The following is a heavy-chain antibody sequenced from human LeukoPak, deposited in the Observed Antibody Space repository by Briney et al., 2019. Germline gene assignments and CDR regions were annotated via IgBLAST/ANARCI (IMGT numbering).Heavy chain of an antibody. Sequence: GGSLRLSCAASGFTLRSYDMHWFRQVTGKGLEGSSPIGISGDTYYPDSVKGRFTISRENAKNSLYLQMNSLTAGDTAVYYCARGGIQVSGIDEIDYWGQGTLVTVSS. J-gene: IGHJ4*02. CDR2: IGISGDT. CDR3: ARGGIQVSGIDEIDY. D-gene: IGHD6-19*01. V-gene: IGHV3-13*01. CDR1: GFTLRSYD.